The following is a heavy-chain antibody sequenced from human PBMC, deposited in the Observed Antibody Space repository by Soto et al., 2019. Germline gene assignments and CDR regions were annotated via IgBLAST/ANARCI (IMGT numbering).Heavy chain of an antibody. Sequence: PGXSLKISCKGSGYTFTSYXXGWVRQMPGKGLEWMGIIFPVDSDTTYSPSFQGQVTISADKSITTAYLQWSSLKASDTAMYYCAIRGYTYGYYFSYWGQGTLVTVSS. D-gene: IGHD5-18*01. J-gene: IGHJ4*02. V-gene: IGHV5-51*01. CDR3: AIRGYTYGYYFSY. CDR2: IFPVDSDT. CDR1: GYTFTSYX.